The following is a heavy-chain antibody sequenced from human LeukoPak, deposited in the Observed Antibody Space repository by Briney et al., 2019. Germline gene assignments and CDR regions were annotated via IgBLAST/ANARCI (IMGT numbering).Heavy chain of an antibody. CDR3: AKANNFWSGYSNY. V-gene: IGHV3-23*01. CDR2: ISGSGGAT. J-gene: IGHJ4*02. Sequence: GGSLKLSCAASGFTFSTYAMSWVRQPPGKGLERVSGISGSGGATYYADSVRGRFSISRDNSKNTLYLQVNSLTAEDTAVYYCAKANNFWSGYSNYWGLGTLVTVSS. CDR1: GFTFSTYA. D-gene: IGHD3-3*01.